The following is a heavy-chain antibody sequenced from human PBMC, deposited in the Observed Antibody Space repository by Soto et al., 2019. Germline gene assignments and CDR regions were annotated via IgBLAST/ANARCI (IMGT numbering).Heavy chain of an antibody. CDR2: ISYDGSNK. CDR1: GFTFSSYA. D-gene: IGHD6-13*01. J-gene: IGHJ6*02. Sequence: GGSLRLSCAASGFTFSSYAMHWVRQAPGKGLEWVAVISYDGSNKYYADSVKVRFSISIDNSKNTLYLHMNSLRAEATAVYYGASAGAGAGGYYYYYGMDVWGQGTTVTVSS. V-gene: IGHV3-30-3*01. CDR3: ASAGAGAGGYYYYYGMDV.